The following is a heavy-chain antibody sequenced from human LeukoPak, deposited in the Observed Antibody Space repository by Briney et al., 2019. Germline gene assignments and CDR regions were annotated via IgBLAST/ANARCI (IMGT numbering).Heavy chain of an antibody. CDR3: AGARIAAAPGGNYYYGMDV. Sequence: SQTLSLTCAISGDSVSSNSVAWSWIRQSPSRGLEWLGRTYYRSKWYNDYAVSVKSRITINPDTSKNQFSLQLNSVTPEDTAVYYCAGARIAAAPGGNYYYGMDVWGQGTLVTVSS. CDR2: TYYRSKWYN. CDR1: GDSVSSNSVA. V-gene: IGHV6-1*01. D-gene: IGHD6-13*01. J-gene: IGHJ6*02.